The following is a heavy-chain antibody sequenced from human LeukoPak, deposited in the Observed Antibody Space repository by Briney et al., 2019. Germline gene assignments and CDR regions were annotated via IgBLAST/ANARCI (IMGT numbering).Heavy chain of an antibody. J-gene: IGHJ4*02. V-gene: IGHV4-39*01. CDR1: GGSISSSSYY. D-gene: IGHD3-9*01. Sequence: SETPSLTCTVSGGSISSSSYYWGWIRQPPGKGLEWIGSIYYSGSTYYNPSLKSRVTISVDTSKNQFSLKLSSVTAADTAVYYCARLLRYFDWLFDYWGQGTLVTVSS. CDR3: ARLLRYFDWLFDY. CDR2: IYYSGST.